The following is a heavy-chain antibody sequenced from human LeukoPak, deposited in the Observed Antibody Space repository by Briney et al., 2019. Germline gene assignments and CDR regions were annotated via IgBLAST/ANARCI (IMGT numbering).Heavy chain of an antibody. V-gene: IGHV3-48*03. Sequence: GGSLRLSCAASGFTFSSYEMNWVRQAPGKGLEWVSYISSSGSTIYYADSVKGRFTISRDNAMNSLYLQMNSLRAEDTAVYYCARVHPPRGWFGAVLAFDIWGQGTMVTVSS. J-gene: IGHJ3*02. D-gene: IGHD3-10*01. CDR2: ISSSGSTI. CDR3: ARVHPPRGWFGAVLAFDI. CDR1: GFTFSSYE.